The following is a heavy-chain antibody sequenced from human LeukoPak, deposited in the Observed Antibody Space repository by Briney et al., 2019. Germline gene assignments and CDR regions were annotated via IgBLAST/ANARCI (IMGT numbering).Heavy chain of an antibody. CDR2: LKQDGREK. CDR1: GFTFSGYW. J-gene: IGHJ4*02. V-gene: IGHV3-7*01. D-gene: IGHD2-2*01. CDR3: AREMVIVVPAATRRLDY. Sequence: GSLRLSCAASGFTFSGYWMHWVRQAPGKGLEWVANLKQDGREKYYVDSVKGRFTISRDNAENSLFLQMNSLRVEDTAVYYCAREMVIVVPAATRRLDYWGQGTLVTVSS.